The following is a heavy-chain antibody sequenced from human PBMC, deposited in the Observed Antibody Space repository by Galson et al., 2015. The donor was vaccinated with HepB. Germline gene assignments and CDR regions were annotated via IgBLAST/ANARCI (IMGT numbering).Heavy chain of an antibody. V-gene: IGHV1-18*04. CDR2: ISAYNGNT. D-gene: IGHD3-22*01. Sequence: SVKVSCKASGYTFTSYGISWVRQAPGQGLEWMGWISAYNGNTNYAQKLQGRVTMTTDTSTSTAYMELRSLRSDDTAVYYCATRVGSYYDSSGYPNDAFDIWGQGTMVTVSS. CDR1: GYTFTSYG. CDR3: ATRVGSYYDSSGYPNDAFDI. J-gene: IGHJ3*02.